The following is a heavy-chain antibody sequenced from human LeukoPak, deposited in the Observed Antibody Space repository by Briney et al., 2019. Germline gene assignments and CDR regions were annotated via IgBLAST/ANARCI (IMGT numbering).Heavy chain of an antibody. D-gene: IGHD3-22*01. CDR3: ARDRYYYDSSGYYTLDY. V-gene: IGHV4-4*07. CDR2: IHTSGST. Sequence: SETLSLTCTVSGVSISSYYWSWIRRPAGKGLEWIGRIHTSGSTNYNPSLKSRVTMSVDTSKNQFSLKMSSVTAADTAVYYCARDRYYYDSSGYYTLDYWGQGTLVTVSS. J-gene: IGHJ4*02. CDR1: GVSISSYY.